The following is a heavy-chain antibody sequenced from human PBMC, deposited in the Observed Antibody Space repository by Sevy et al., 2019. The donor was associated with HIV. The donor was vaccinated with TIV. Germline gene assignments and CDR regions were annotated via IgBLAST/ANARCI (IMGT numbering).Heavy chain of an antibody. CDR1: GASISSSGYY. J-gene: IGHJ4*02. V-gene: IGHV4-39*01. CDR2: INYSGIT. Sequence: SETLSLTCTVSGASISSSGYYWGWIRQPPGKGLEWIASINYSGITFYNPSLKSRVTISADTSKNQFSLRLSSVTAADSFNQFRWGPKVNYNHRRDYLDYLGQGTLGTVSS. D-gene: IGHD1-20*01. CDR3: WGPKVNYNHRRDYLDY.